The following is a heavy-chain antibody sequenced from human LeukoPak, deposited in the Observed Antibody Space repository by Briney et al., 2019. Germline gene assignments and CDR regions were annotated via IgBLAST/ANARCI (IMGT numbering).Heavy chain of an antibody. D-gene: IGHD6-13*01. Sequence: ASVKVSCKASGYTFTGYYMHWVRQAPGQGLEWMGWINPNSGGTNYAQKFQGRVTMTRDTSISTAYMELSRLRSDDTAVYYCARWYSSSWYYFDYWGQGTLVTVSS. CDR3: ARWYSSSWYYFDY. CDR1: GYTFTGYY. CDR2: INPNSGGT. V-gene: IGHV1-2*02. J-gene: IGHJ4*02.